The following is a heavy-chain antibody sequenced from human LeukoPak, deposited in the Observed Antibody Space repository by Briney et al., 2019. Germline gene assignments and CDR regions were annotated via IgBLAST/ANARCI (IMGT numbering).Heavy chain of an antibody. J-gene: IGHJ5*02. CDR3: ARGDDFWSGYYHGYNWFDP. Sequence: GGSLRLSCAASGFTFSDYYMSWIRQAPGKGLEWVSSISSSSSYIYYADSVKGRFTISRDNAKNSLYLQMNSLRAEDTAVYYCARGDDFWSGYYHGYNWFDPWGQGTLVTVSS. CDR1: GFTFSDYY. CDR2: ISSSSSYI. D-gene: IGHD3-3*01. V-gene: IGHV3-11*06.